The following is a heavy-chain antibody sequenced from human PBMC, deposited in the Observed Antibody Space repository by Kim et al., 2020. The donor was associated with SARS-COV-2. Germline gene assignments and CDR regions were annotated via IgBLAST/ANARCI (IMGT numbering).Heavy chain of an antibody. D-gene: IGHD5-18*01. J-gene: IGHJ4*02. V-gene: IGHV3-23*01. Sequence: GGSLRLSCAASGFTFSSYAMSWVRQAPGKGLEWVSAISGSGGSTYYADSVKGRFTISRDNSKNTLYLQMNSLRAEDTAVYYCAKIAVSLNQNTAMVPHFDYWGQGTLVTVSS. CDR1: GFTFSSYA. CDR3: AKIAVSLNQNTAMVPHFDY. CDR2: ISGSGGST.